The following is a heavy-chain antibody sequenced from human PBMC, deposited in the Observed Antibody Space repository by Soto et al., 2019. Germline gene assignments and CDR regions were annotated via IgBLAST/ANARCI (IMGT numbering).Heavy chain of an antibody. D-gene: IGHD1-26*01. Sequence: GGSLRLSCSFTFSMYSMNWVRQAPGKGLEWVASISSGGTYIKYADSVQGRFTISRDNAKNSVSLQMNSLRVEDTAVYFCTRDEGGSYDSWFHPWGKGTLVTVSS. V-gene: IGHV3-21*01. J-gene: IGHJ5*02. CDR2: ISSGGTYI. CDR3: TRDEGGSYDSWFHP. CDR1: FTFSMYS.